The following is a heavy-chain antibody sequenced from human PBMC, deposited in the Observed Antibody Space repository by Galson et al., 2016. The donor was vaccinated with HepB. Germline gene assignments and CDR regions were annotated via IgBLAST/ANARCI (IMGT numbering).Heavy chain of an antibody. Sequence: PALVKPTQTLTLTCTLSGFSLRTSGVRMSWIRQPPGKALEWLARIDWDDDKFYSTSLKTRLTISKDTSKNQVVLRMTNMDPVDTATYYCAREMWIGGAFDIWGQGTMVTVSS. CDR2: IDWDDDK. CDR3: AREMWIGGAFDI. D-gene: IGHD4-23*01. CDR1: GFSLRTSGVR. J-gene: IGHJ3*02. V-gene: IGHV2-70*04.